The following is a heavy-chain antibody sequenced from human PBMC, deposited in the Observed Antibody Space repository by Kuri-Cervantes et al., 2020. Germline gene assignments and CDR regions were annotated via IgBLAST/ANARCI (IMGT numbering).Heavy chain of an antibody. V-gene: IGHV1-8*01. D-gene: IGHD2-21*01. CDR1: GYTFTSYD. CDR3: ARSGTVVGP. J-gene: IGHJ5*02. CDR2: MNPNRGNK. Sequence: PPGKVSCKASGYTFTSYDINWVRQATGQGLEWMGWMNPNRGNKGYAQKFQGRVTMTRNTSISTAYMEPSSLRSEDTAVYYCARSGTVVGPWGQGTLVTVSS.